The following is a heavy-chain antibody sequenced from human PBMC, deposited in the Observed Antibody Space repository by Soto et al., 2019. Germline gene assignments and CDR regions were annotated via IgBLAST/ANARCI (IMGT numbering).Heavy chain of an antibody. CDR3: ARGTRTGTGTFDY. CDR1: GFTFSSYG. CDR2: IWYDGSNK. J-gene: IGHJ4*02. Sequence: PGGSLRLSCAASGFTFSSYGMHWVRQAPGKGLEWVAVIWYDGSNKYYADSVKGRFTISRDNSKNTLYLQINSLRAEDTALYYCARGTRTGTGTFDYWGPGTLVTVSS. D-gene: IGHD1-1*01. V-gene: IGHV3-33*01.